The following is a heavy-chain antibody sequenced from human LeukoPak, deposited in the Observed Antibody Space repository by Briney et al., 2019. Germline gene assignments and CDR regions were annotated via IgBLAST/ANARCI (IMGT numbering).Heavy chain of an antibody. D-gene: IGHD6-19*01. V-gene: IGHV4-39*01. CDR3: ARRRVAGTEADY. CDR1: GVSLVSTTFY. Sequence: SETLSLTCTVSGVSLVSTTFYWDLIRQPPGKGLEWIGSISYSGSTYYNPSLKSRVTISVDTSKNQFSLKLSSVTAADTAVYYCARRRVAGTEADYWGQGTLVTVSS. J-gene: IGHJ4*02. CDR2: ISYSGST.